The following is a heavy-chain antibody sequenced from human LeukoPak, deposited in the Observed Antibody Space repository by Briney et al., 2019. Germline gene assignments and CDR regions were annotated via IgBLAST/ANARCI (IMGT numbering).Heavy chain of an antibody. CDR2: LRYDGSNK. Sequence: QSGGSLRLSCAASGFIFSSYDMHWVRQAPGKGLEWVAFLRYDGSNKYYADSVKGRFTISRDNSNNTLYLQMNSLRAEDTAAYYCAKDQGRSGSSLVDYWGQGSLVTVSS. CDR1: GFIFSSYD. J-gene: IGHJ4*02. CDR3: AKDQGRSGSSLVDY. V-gene: IGHV3-30*02. D-gene: IGHD6-6*01.